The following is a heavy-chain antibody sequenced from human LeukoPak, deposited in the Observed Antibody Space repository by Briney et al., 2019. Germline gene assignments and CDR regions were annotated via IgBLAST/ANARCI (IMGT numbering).Heavy chain of an antibody. CDR1: GGSFSGYY. D-gene: IGHD5-18*01. CDR3: ARVKRVDTAMGPLYYFDY. Sequence: PSETLSLTCAVYGGSFSGYYWSWIRQPPGKGLEWIGEINHSGSTNYNPSLKSRITISVDTSKNQFSLKLSSVTAADTAVYYCARVKRVDTAMGPLYYFDYWGQGTLVTVSS. V-gene: IGHV4-34*01. J-gene: IGHJ4*02. CDR2: INHSGST.